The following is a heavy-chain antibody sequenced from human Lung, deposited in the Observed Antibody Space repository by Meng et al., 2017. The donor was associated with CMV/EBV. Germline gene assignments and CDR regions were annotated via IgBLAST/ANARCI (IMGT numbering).Heavy chain of an antibody. D-gene: IGHD6-19*01. CDR1: GGSISRSNW. CDR2: IYHSGST. CDR3: ASFPPPGKQWLVTDY. Sequence: QVNLEARGPGLLKTPGPLAPPGAGFGGSISRSNWWSWDRQPPGKGLEWIGEIYHSGSTNYNPSLKSRVTISVDKSKIQFSLKLSSVTAADTAVYYCASFPPPGKQWLVTDYWGQGTLVTVSS. V-gene: IGHV4-4*03. J-gene: IGHJ4*02.